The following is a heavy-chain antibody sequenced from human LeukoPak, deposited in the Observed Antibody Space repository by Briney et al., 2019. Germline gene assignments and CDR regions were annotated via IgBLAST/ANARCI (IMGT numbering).Heavy chain of an antibody. Sequence: SETLSLTCAVYGGSFSGYYWSWIRQPPGKGLEWIGEINHSGSTNYNPSLKSRVTISVDTSKNQFSLKLSSVTAADTAVYYCASSGSSSGHRSHYFDYWGQGTLVTVSS. J-gene: IGHJ4*02. D-gene: IGHD3-22*01. V-gene: IGHV4-34*01. CDR2: INHSGST. CDR3: ASSGSSSGHRSHYFDY. CDR1: GGSFSGYY.